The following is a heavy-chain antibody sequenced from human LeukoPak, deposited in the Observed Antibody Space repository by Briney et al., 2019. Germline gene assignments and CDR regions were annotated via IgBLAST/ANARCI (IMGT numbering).Heavy chain of an antibody. D-gene: IGHD6-13*01. CDR2: ISGTGGSK. CDR1: GFSFSYYA. J-gene: IGHJ4*02. V-gene: IGHV3-23*01. Sequence: GGSLRLSCAGSGFSFSYYAMSWVRPPPGGGLEWVAAISGTGGSKYYADSVKGRFTISRDNSKTALYVQMNSLRAEDTAVYYCTKMLRQQGQSFDYWGQGTLVTVSS. CDR3: TKMLRQQGQSFDY.